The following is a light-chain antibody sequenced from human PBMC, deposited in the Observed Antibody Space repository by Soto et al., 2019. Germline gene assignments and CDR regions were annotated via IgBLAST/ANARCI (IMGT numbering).Light chain of an antibody. V-gene: IGKV1-39*01. CDR2: AAS. J-gene: IGKJ4*01. CDR3: QQGHSAPLT. CDR1: QTISRN. Sequence: DIQMTQSPSSLSASVGDTVTITCRASQTISRNLNWYQQKPGKAPDLLIFAASNLQSGVPSRFSGSGSGADFTLTISSLQPEDFATYYCQQGHSAPLTFGGGTKVEIK.